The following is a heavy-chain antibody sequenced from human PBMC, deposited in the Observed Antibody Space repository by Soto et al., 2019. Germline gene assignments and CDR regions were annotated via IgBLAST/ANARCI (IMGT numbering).Heavy chain of an antibody. D-gene: IGHD2-2*01. V-gene: IGHV3-48*02. CDR1: GFTFSSYS. CDR2: ISSSSSTI. J-gene: IGHJ4*02. CDR3: ARNLSIVVVPAAIPTRKN. Sequence: GSLRLSCAASGFTFSSYSMNWVRQAPGKGLEWVSYISSSSSTIYYADSVKGRFTISRDNAKNSLYLQMNSLRDEDTAVYYCARNLSIVVVPAAIPTRKNWGKGTLVTVSS.